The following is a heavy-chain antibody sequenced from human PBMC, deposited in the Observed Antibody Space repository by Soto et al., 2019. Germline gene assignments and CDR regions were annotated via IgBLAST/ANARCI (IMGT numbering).Heavy chain of an antibody. J-gene: IGHJ4*02. CDR1: GCTFSNYD. V-gene: IGHV1-8*01. CDR3: ARITFGSGVHFDY. Sequence: ASVKVSCKAAGCTFSNYDINWVRQATGQGPEWMGWVNPNSGDTGYVQRFQGRVTMTRDTSIGTAYMELYSLTSEDTAMYYCARITFGSGVHFDYSAQGSPVTVSS. D-gene: IGHD3-16*01. CDR2: VNPNSGDT.